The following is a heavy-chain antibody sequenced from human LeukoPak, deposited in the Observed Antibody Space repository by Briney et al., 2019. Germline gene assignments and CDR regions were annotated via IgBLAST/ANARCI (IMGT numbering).Heavy chain of an antibody. Sequence: SQTLSLTCTVSGGSISSGSYYWSWIRQPAGKGLEWIGRIYTSGNTNYNPSLKSRVTISVDTSKNQFSLKLSSVTAADTAVYYCARVPAYSGSYRPHDYWGQGTLVTVSS. CDR3: ARVPAYSGSYRPHDY. V-gene: IGHV4-61*02. CDR2: IYTSGNT. J-gene: IGHJ4*02. D-gene: IGHD1-26*01. CDR1: GGSISSGSYY.